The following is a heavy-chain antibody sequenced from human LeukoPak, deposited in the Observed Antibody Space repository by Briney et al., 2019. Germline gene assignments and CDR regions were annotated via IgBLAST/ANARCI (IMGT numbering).Heavy chain of an antibody. CDR1: GYTFTTYY. J-gene: IGHJ5*02. Sequence: ASVKVSCKASGYTFTTYYIHWVRQAPGQGLAWMGIIDPSGGSTTSAQKFQGRLTMTRDTSTSTVYMELSSLSSDDTAVYYCARFAGGVPKQSADLWGQGTLVTVSS. D-gene: IGHD3-16*01. CDR3: ARFAGGVPKQSADL. V-gene: IGHV1-46*01. CDR2: IDPSGGST.